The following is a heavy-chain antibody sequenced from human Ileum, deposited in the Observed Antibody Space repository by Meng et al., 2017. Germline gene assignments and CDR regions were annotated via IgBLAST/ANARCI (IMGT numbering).Heavy chain of an antibody. Sequence: SETLSLTCTVSGDSVTSSNDYWVWIRQPPGKGLEWIGTISYIGNTYYSPSLKGRVSISADMSNHQFTLKVSSVTAADTAVYYCVGKIIGTMFEDWGQGTLVTVSS. V-gene: IGHV4-39*06. J-gene: IGHJ4*02. CDR2: ISYIGNT. CDR3: VGKIIGTMFED. D-gene: IGHD1-20*01. CDR1: GDSVTSSNDY.